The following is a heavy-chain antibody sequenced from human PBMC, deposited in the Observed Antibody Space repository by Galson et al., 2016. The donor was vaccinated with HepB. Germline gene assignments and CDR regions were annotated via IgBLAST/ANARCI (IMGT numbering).Heavy chain of an antibody. Sequence: SLRLSCAASEFPFSTYGMHWVRQAPGKGLEWVAVISYDGSSEYYAGSVKGRFTISRDNSKNTLYLQTNSLRTDDTAVYSCARDVHPRQQLVPGGYFDYWGQGTLVTVSS. J-gene: IGHJ4*02. CDR2: ISYDGSSE. D-gene: IGHD6-13*01. CDR3: ARDVHPRQQLVPGGYFDY. CDR1: EFPFSTYG. V-gene: IGHV3-30*03.